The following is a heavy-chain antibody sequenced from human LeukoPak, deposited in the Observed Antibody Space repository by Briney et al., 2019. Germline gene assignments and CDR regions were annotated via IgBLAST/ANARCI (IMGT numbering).Heavy chain of an antibody. V-gene: IGHV5-10-1*01. CDR1: GYSFTTYW. CDR3: ARVIHLGELSLYDY. Sequence: HGESLKISCKGSGYSFTTYWITWVRQMPGKGLEWMGRIDPSDSYTNYSPSFQGHVTISADKSISTAYLQCSSLKASDTAMYYCARVIHLGELSLYDYWGQGTLVSVSS. D-gene: IGHD3-16*02. CDR2: IDPSDSYT. J-gene: IGHJ4*02.